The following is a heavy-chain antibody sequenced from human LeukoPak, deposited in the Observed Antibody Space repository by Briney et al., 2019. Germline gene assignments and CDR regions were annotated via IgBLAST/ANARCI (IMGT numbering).Heavy chain of an antibody. Sequence: SETLSLTCTVSGGSISSGDYYWSWIRQPPGKGLEWIVYIYYSGSTYYNPSLKSRVTISVDTSKNQFSLKLSSVTAADTAVYYCARVYSSGWYLWPGGDYYFDYWGQGTLVTVSS. D-gene: IGHD6-19*01. CDR2: IYYSGST. CDR1: GGSISSGDYY. CDR3: ARVYSSGWYLWPGGDYYFDY. J-gene: IGHJ4*02. V-gene: IGHV4-30-4*01.